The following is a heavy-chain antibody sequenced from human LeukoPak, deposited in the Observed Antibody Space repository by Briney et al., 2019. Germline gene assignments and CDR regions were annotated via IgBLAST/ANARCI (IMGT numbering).Heavy chain of an antibody. D-gene: IGHD2-2*02. CDR3: ARIVLGYCSSTSCYTWFDP. V-gene: IGHV4-39*01. CDR1: GGSISSSSYY. J-gene: IGHJ5*02. CDR2: IYYSGST. Sequence: SETLSLTCTVSGGSISSSSYYWGWIRQPPGKGLEWIGSIYYSGSTYYNPSLKSRVTISVDTSKNQFSLKLSSVTAADTAVYYCARIVLGYCSSTSCYTWFDPWGQGTLVTVSS.